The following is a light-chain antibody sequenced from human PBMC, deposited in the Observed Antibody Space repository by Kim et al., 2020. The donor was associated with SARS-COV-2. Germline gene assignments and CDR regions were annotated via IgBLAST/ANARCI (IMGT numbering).Light chain of an antibody. CDR3: QQYGSSWT. CDR2: GAS. J-gene: IGKJ1*01. CDR1: QSVSSSY. V-gene: IGKV3-20*01. Sequence: EIVLTRSPGTLSLSPGERATLSCRASQSVSSSYLAWYQQKPGQAPRLLIYGASSRATGIPDRFSGSESGTDFTLTISRPEPEDFAVYYCQQYGSSWTFGQGTKVDIK.